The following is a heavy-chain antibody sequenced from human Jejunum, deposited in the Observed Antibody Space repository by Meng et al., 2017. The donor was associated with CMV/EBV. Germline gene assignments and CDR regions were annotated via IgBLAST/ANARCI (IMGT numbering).Heavy chain of an antibody. CDR1: FTFSVLS. J-gene: IGHJ4*02. D-gene: IGHD3-10*01. V-gene: IGHV3-11*01. CDR3: ARDRDYGLVSFFPYDFDN. CDR2: ISGRGAI. Sequence: FTFSVLSVRGTRQAPGEGLEWVSYISGRGAIYQAASVKGRFSVSRDNAQNILYLQMDSLRAEDTAVYYCARDRDYGLVSFFPYDFDNWGQGTLVTVSS.